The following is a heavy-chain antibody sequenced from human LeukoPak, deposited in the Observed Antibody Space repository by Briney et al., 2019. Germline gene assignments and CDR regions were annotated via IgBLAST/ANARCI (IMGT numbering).Heavy chain of an antibody. CDR3: ARGEGHGSYYFDF. D-gene: IGHD1-26*01. CDR2: IYYSGST. V-gene: IGHV4-59*01. Sequence: SETLSLTCTVSGGSISSFYWSWIRQPPGKGLDWIGYIYYSGSTNYNPSLKSRVTISVDTSKNQFSLKLSSVTAADTAVYYCARGEGHGSYYFDFWGRGTLVTVSS. J-gene: IGHJ4*02. CDR1: GGSISSFY.